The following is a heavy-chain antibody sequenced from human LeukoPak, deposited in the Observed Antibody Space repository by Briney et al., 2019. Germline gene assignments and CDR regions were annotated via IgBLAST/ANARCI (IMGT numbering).Heavy chain of an antibody. V-gene: IGHV3-11*01. CDR1: GFTFSNYY. CDR2: ISGSGGDI. J-gene: IGHJ4*02. D-gene: IGHD1-26*01. CDR3: ARDIRAVGVTLYFDY. Sequence: GGSMRLSCAASGFTFSNYYMSWIRQTPGKGLEWLSYISGSGGDIHYADSVKGRFTISRDNAKNSLYLQMNSLRAEDTAMYYCARDIRAVGVTLYFDYWGQGILVTVTS.